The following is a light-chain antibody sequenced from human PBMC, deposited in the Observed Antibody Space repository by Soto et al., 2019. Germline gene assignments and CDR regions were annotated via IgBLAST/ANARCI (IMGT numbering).Light chain of an antibody. CDR2: EVS. CDR3: CSYAGSPYV. CDR1: SSDVGSYNL. V-gene: IGLV2-23*02. J-gene: IGLJ1*01. Sequence: QSVLTQPASVSGSPGQSITISCTGTSSDVGSYNLVSWYQQHPGKAPKLMIYEVSKRPSGVSNRFSGSKSGNTASLTISGLQAEDEADYFCCSYAGSPYVFGTGTKLTAL.